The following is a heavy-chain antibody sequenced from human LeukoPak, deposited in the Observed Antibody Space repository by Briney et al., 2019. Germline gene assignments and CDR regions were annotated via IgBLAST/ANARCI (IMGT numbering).Heavy chain of an antibody. CDR1: GFIFNHYA. D-gene: IGHD3-10*01. CDR3: AKGGSTLWFGEPSDH. Sequence: PGRSLRLSCAASGFIFNHYAMHWVRQAPGKGLEWVSGIAWDSENIGYADSVKGRFTISRDNSKNTLYLQMNSLRAEDTAVYYCAKGGSTLWFGEPSDHWGQGTLVTVSS. V-gene: IGHV3-9*01. J-gene: IGHJ4*02. CDR2: IAWDSENI.